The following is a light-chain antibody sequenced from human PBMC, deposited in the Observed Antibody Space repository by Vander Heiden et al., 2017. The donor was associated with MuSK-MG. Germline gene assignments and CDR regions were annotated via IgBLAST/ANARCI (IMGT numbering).Light chain of an antibody. CDR2: DAS. J-gene: IGKJ1*01. CDR3: QQDDNWPRT. V-gene: IGKV3-15*01. CDR1: ENINRN. Sequence: EIVMTQSPATLSVSPGERATLSCRASENINRNLAWYQQKPGQGPRLLMYDASARAAGFPARFSGSGSGTQFTLTIDSLQSEDYAVYFCQQDDNWPRTFGQGTKMEV.